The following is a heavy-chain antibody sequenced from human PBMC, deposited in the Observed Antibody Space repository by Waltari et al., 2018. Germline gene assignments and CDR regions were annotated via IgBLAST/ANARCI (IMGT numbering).Heavy chain of an antibody. CDR1: GINFSNYW. Sequence: VQLVESGGRLVQPGGSLRLSCVVSGINFSNYWMNWVRQAPGKGLEWVANIKPDGSEKYYVDSVKGRLTISRDNAKNSLFLQMNSLSVDDTGVYYCAINQYWGQGTLVTVSS. CDR3: AINQY. CDR2: IKPDGSEK. V-gene: IGHV3-7*01. J-gene: IGHJ4*02.